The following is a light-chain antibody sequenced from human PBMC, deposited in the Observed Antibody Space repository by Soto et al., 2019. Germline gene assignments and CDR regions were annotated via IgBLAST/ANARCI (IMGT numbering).Light chain of an antibody. CDR1: SSDVGGYNY. CDR3: SSSTINNTVL. Sequence: QAASMSGSPGQSITISCTGTSSDVGGYNYVSWYQRHPGKAPKLMIYEVSNRPSGVSNRFSGSKSGNTASLTISGLQAEDEADYYCSSSTINNTVLFGGGTKVTVL. V-gene: IGLV2-14*01. CDR2: EVS. J-gene: IGLJ2*01.